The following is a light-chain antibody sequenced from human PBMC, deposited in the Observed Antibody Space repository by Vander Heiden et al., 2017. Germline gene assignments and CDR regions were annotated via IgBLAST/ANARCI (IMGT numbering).Light chain of an antibody. CDR1: SSNIGNNY. CDR3: GTWDSSLSAYV. Sequence: QSVLTQPPSVSAAPGQKVTISCSGSSSNIGNNYVAWYQQLPGTAPKLLMYENNKRPSGIPDRFSGSKSGTSATLGITGLQTGDEADYYCGTWDSSLSAYVFGTGTKGTVL. V-gene: IGLV1-51*02. J-gene: IGLJ1*01. CDR2: ENN.